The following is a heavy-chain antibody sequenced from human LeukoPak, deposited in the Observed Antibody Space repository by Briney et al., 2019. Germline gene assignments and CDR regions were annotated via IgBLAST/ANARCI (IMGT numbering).Heavy chain of an antibody. CDR3: ARVEDSGYDYRGWFDP. V-gene: IGHV4-39*07. J-gene: IGHJ5*02. Sequence: SETLSLTFTVSGGSISNSSYYWGWIRPPPGKGLECIGTIYYTGNTNYNPSLKSRVSISVDTSNNHFSLTLSSGTAADTAVYYCARVEDSGYDYRGWFDPWGQGTLVTVSS. CDR2: IYYTGNT. CDR1: GGSISNSSYY. D-gene: IGHD5-12*01.